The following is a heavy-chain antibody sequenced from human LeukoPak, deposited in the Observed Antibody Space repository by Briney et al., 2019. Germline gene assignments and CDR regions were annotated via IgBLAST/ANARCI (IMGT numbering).Heavy chain of an antibody. J-gene: IGHJ4*02. CDR2: IYHSGST. CDR3: ASFNQRGLPATATKGFDY. D-gene: IGHD2-2*01. CDR1: GGSISSGGYS. Sequence: PSETLSLTCAVSGGSISSGGYSWSWIRQPPGKGLEWIGYIYHSGSTYYNPSLKSRVTISVDTSKNQFSLKLSSVTAADTAVYYCASFNQRGLPATATKGFDYWGQGTLVTVSS. V-gene: IGHV4-30-2*01.